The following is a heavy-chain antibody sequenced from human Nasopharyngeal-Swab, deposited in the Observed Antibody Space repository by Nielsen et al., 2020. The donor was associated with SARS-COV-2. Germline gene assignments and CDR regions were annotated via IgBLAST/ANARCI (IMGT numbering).Heavy chain of an antibody. CDR2: IIPIFGTA. V-gene: IGHV1-69*06. CDR1: GGTFSSYA. J-gene: IGHJ6*03. D-gene: IGHD6-13*01. CDR3: ARAHPGYSSSWYDYYYYYMDV. Sequence: SVKVSCKASGGTFSSYAISWVRQAPGQGLEWMGGIIPIFGTANYAQKFQGRVTITADKSTSTAYMELSSLRSEDTAVYYCARAHPGYSSSWYDYYYYYMDVWGEGTTVTVSS.